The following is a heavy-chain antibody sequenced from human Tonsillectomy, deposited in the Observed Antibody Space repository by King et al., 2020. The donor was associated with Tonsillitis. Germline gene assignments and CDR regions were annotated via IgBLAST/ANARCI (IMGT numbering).Heavy chain of an antibody. CDR3: AITYYYDSSGYPTSLDY. CDR1: GGSISSSSYY. V-gene: IGHV4-39*07. J-gene: IGHJ4*02. D-gene: IGHD3-22*01. Sequence: QLQESGPGLVKPSETLSLICSVSGGSISSSSYYWGWIRQPPGKGLEWIGSIYYSGSTYYNPSLKSRVTISVDTSKNQFSLKLSSVTAADTAVYYCAITYYYDSSGYPTSLDYWGQGTLVTVSS. CDR2: IYYSGST.